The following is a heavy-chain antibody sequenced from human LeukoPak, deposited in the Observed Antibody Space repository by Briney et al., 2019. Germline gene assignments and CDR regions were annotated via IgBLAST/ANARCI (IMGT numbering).Heavy chain of an antibody. V-gene: IGHV2-5*01. Sequence: SGPTLVKPTQTLTLTCTFSGFSLTTGGVGVGWIRQPPGKPLEWLAPIYWNEDARYSPSLKTRLTITKDSSKNQVVLFMTDMDPVDTATYYCAHRPANAYAEYFDYWGQGILVAVSS. CDR2: IYWNEDA. D-gene: IGHD3-16*01. CDR1: GFSLTTGGVG. J-gene: IGHJ4*02. CDR3: AHRPANAYAEYFDY.